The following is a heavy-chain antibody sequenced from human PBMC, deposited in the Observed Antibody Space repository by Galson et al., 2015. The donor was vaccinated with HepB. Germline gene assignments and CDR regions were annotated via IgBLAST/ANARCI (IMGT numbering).Heavy chain of an antibody. CDR3: ARDLTGTTWIPSYYFDY. J-gene: IGHJ4*02. D-gene: IGHD1-20*01. V-gene: IGHV1-18*01. CDR1: GYTFTSYG. CDR2: ISAYNGNT. Sequence: SVKVSCKASGYTFTSYGISWVRQAPGQGLEWMGWISAYNGNTNYAQKLQGRVTMTTDASTSTAYMELRSLRSDDTAVYYCARDLTGTTWIPSYYFDYWGQGTLVTVSS.